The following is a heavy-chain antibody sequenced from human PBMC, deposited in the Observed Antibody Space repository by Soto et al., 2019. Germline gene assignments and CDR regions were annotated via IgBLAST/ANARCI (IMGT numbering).Heavy chain of an antibody. CDR2: ISNDGGSK. CDR3: ASRTSTVREGYTWCDP. V-gene: IGHV3-30*03. J-gene: IGHJ5*02. CDR1: GFTFSDYG. Sequence: QVQLVESGGGVVQPGRSLTLSCAGSGFTFSDYGMHWVRQAPGKGLQWVALISNDGGSKKYAESVKGRFTISRDNSKNTLSLDMNSLRPEDTAVYHFASRTSTVREGYTWCDPWGQGTLVTVSS. D-gene: IGHD3-10*01.